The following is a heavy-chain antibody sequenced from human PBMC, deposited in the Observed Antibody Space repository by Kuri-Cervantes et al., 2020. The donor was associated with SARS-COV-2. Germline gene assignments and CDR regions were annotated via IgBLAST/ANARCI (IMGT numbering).Heavy chain of an antibody. J-gene: IGHJ6*02. CDR2: ISYDGSNK. CDR3: ARVWRGELYYYYGMDA. V-gene: IGHV3-30-3*01. Sequence: GGSLRLSCAASGFTFSSYAMHWVRQAPGKGLEWVAVISYDGSNKYYADSVKGRFTISRDNSKNTLYLQMNSLRAEDTAVYYCARVWRGELYYYYGMDAWCQGTTVTVSS. CDR1: GFTFSSYA. D-gene: IGHD3-3*01.